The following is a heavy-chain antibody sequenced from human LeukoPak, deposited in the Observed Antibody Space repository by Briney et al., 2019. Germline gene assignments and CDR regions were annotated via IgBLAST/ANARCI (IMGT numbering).Heavy chain of an antibody. D-gene: IGHD3-16*02. Sequence: SETLSLTCAVYGGSFSGYYWSWIRQPPGKRLEWIGEINHSGSTNYNPSLKSRVTISVDTSKNQFSLKLSSVTAADTAVYYCARELAITFGGVIVMSGAFDIWGQGTMVTVSS. CDR3: ARELAITFGGVIVMSGAFDI. CDR1: GGSFSGYY. J-gene: IGHJ3*02. V-gene: IGHV4-34*01. CDR2: INHSGST.